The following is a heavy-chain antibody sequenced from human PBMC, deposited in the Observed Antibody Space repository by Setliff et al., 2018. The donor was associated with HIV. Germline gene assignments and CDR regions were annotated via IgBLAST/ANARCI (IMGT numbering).Heavy chain of an antibody. CDR3: ARDVGSVWHNWFDP. J-gene: IGHJ5*02. Sequence: GASVKVSCKASGYTFTKYAMHWVRQAPGQRLEWMGWINAGNGNTKYSQKFQGRVTLTRDTSATTAYMELSSLRSEDTAVYYCARDVGSVWHNWFDPWGQGTLVTVSS. V-gene: IGHV1-3*01. CDR1: GYTFTKYA. CDR2: INAGNGNT. D-gene: IGHD6-19*01.